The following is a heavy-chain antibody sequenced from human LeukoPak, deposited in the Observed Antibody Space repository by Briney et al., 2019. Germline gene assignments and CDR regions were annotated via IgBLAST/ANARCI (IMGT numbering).Heavy chain of an antibody. V-gene: IGHV1-18*01. Sequence: ASVKVSCKASGYTFTSYGISWVRQAPGQGLEWMGWISAYNGNTNYAQKLQGRVTMTTDTSTSTAYMELRSLRSDDTAVYYCARPMSPYYYYGMDVWGQGTTVTVSS. CDR2: ISAYNGNT. CDR1: GYTFTSYG. CDR3: ARPMSPYYYYGMDV. D-gene: IGHD3-22*01. J-gene: IGHJ6*02.